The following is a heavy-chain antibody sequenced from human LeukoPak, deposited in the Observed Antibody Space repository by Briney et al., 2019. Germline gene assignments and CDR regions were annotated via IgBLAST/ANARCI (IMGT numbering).Heavy chain of an antibody. J-gene: IGHJ4*02. CDR1: GGSFSGYY. D-gene: IGHD3-16*01. Sequence: PSETLSLTCAVYGGSFSGYYWSWIRQPPGKGLEWIGEINHSGSTNFNPSLKSRVTISVDTSKNQFSLKLSSVTAADTAAYYCARGMRRLGKPIDYWGQGTLVTVSS. CDR3: ARGMRRLGKPIDY. V-gene: IGHV4-34*01. CDR2: INHSGST.